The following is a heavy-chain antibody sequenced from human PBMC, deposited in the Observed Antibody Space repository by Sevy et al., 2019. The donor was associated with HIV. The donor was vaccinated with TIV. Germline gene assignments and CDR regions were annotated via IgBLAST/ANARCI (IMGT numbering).Heavy chain of an antibody. CDR1: GFTFSSYS. Sequence: GGSLRLSCAASGFTFSSYSMNWVRQAPGKGLEWVSSISSSSSYIYYADSVKGRFTISRDNAKNSLYLQMNSLRAEDTAVYYCASTRFNYYDSSGYSFWGQGTPVTVSS. CDR3: ASTRFNYYDSSGYSF. D-gene: IGHD3-22*01. CDR2: ISSSSSYI. V-gene: IGHV3-21*01. J-gene: IGHJ4*02.